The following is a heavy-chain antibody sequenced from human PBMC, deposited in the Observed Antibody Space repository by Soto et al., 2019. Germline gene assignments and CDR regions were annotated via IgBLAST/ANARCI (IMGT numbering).Heavy chain of an antibody. D-gene: IGHD3-22*01. CDR2: ISYDGSNK. Sequence: QVQLVESGGGVVQPGRSLRLSCAASGFTFSSYGMHWVRQAPGKGLEWVAVISYDGSNKYYADSVKGRFTISRDNSENTLYLQMNSLRAEDTAVYYCATEFADSSGDWGQGSLVTVSS. CDR3: ATEFADSSGD. CDR1: GFTFSSYG. J-gene: IGHJ4*02. V-gene: IGHV3-30*03.